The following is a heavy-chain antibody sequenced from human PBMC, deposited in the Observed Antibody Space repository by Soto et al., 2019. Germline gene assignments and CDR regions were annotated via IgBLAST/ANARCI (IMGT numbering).Heavy chain of an antibody. Sequence: PSETLSLTCTVSGGSLSSGDYSWSWIRQPPGKGLERLGYIFYSESTYYNPSLKSRVIISVDMSKNQFSLNLSSVTAADTAVYYCARDKGSDCSGGSCYPDAFDIWGQGTMVTVSS. CDR2: IFYSEST. CDR1: GGSLSSGDYS. J-gene: IGHJ3*02. CDR3: ARDKGSDCSGGSCYPDAFDI. V-gene: IGHV4-30-4*01. D-gene: IGHD2-15*01.